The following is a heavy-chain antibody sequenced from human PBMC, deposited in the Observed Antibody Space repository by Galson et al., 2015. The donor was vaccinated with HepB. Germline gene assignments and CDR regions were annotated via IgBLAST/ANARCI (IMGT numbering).Heavy chain of an antibody. CDR1: GYTFSHHA. Sequence: SVKVSCKASGYTFSHHAMNWVRQAPGQGLEWMGWINTNTGNPTYAPGFTGRFVFSLDTSIRTAYLQISGLKTEDAAIYYCARRNKSGVITNDGMDVWGEGTTVIVSS. CDR2: INTNTGNP. V-gene: IGHV7-4-1*02. D-gene: IGHD3-16*02. CDR3: ARRNKSGVITNDGMDV. J-gene: IGHJ6*04.